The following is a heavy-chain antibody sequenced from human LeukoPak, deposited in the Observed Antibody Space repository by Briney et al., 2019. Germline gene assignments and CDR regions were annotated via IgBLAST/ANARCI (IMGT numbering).Heavy chain of an antibody. CDR3: TTLGATYYYYGMDV. CDR2: IRSKANSYAT. D-gene: IGHD1-26*01. CDR1: GFTFSGSA. V-gene: IGHV3-73*01. J-gene: IGHJ6*02. Sequence: GGSLRLSCAASGFTFSGSAMHWVRQASGKGLEWVGRIRSKANSYATAYAASVKGRFTISRDDSKNTAYLQMNSLKTEDTAVYYCTTLGATYYYYGMDVWAKGPRSPSP.